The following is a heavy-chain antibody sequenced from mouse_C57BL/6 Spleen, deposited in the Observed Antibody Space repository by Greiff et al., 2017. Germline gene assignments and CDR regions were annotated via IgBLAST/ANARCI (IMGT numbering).Heavy chain of an antibody. J-gene: IGHJ1*03. CDR1: GYTFTDYN. Sequence: EVQLQESGPELVKPGASVKMSCKASGYTFTDYNMHWVKQSHGKSLEWIGYINPNNGGTSYNQKFKGKATLTVNKSSSTAYMELRSLTSEDSAVYYCARGGGSSYRYWYFDVWGTGTTVTVSS. CDR3: ARGGGSSYRYWYFDV. V-gene: IGHV1-22*01. D-gene: IGHD1-1*01. CDR2: INPNNGGT.